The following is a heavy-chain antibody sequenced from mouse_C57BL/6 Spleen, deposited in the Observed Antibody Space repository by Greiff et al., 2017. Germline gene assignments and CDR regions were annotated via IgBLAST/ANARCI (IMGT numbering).Heavy chain of an antibody. CDR1: GYTFTEYT. CDR3: ARHGPQLGVTRYWYFDV. Sequence: QVQLQQSGAELVKPGASVKLSCKASGYTFTEYTIHWVKQRSGQGLEWIGWFYPGSGSIKYNEKFKDKATLTADKSSSTVYMELSSLTSVDSAVYFCARHGPQLGVTRYWYFDVWGTGTTVTVSS. D-gene: IGHD4-1*02. CDR2: FYPGSGSI. J-gene: IGHJ1*03. V-gene: IGHV1-62-2*01.